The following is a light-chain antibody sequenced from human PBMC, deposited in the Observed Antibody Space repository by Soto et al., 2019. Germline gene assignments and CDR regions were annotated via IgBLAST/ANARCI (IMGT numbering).Light chain of an antibody. Sequence: VLTQSPATLSLSPGERATLSCRASENVRTFVDWYQQKPGQAPRLLIYGASNRATDIPARFSGSGSGTDFTLTISNLEPEDFALYYCQQRSNWPTTCGQGTRREI. V-gene: IGKV3-11*01. CDR2: GAS. CDR3: QQRSNWPTT. CDR1: ENVRTF. J-gene: IGKJ5*01.